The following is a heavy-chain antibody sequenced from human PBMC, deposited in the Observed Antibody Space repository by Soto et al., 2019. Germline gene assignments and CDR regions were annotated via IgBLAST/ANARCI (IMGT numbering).Heavy chain of an antibody. D-gene: IGHD3-22*01. CDR1: GYTFTSYD. CDR2: MNPNSGNT. CDR3: ARLSWYYYDSSGYPTDAFDI. Sequence: ASVKVSCRASGYTFTSYDINCVRQATGQGLEWMGWMNPNSGNTGYAQKFQGRVTMTRNTSISTAYMELSSLRSEDTAVYYCARLSWYYYDSSGYPTDAFDIWGQGTMVTVSS. V-gene: IGHV1-8*01. J-gene: IGHJ3*02.